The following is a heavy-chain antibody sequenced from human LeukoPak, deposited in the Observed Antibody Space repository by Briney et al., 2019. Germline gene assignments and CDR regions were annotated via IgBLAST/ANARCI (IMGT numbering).Heavy chain of an antibody. CDR1: GGSISSSSYY. CDR2: IYYSGST. J-gene: IGHJ4*02. CDR3: ARIPPIVVVPAAIEYYFDY. V-gene: IGHV4-39*07. D-gene: IGHD2-2*02. Sequence: SETLSLTCTVSGGSISSSSYYWGWIRQPPGKGLEWIGSIYYSGSTYYNPSLKSRVTISVDTSKDQFSLKLSSVTAADTAVYYCARIPPIVVVPAAIEYYFDYWGQGTLVTVSS.